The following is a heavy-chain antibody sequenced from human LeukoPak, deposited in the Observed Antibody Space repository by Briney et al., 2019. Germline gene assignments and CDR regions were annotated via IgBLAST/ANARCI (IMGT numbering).Heavy chain of an antibody. CDR1: GGSVSSGSYY. D-gene: IGHD6-13*01. Sequence: NTSETLSLTCTVSGGSVSSGSYYWSWIRQPPGKGLEWIGYIYYSGSTNYNPSLKSRVTISVDTSKNQFSLKLSSVTAADTAVFYCARGPIASGTQQFGTYHYYGMDVWGQGTTVTVSS. CDR2: IYYSGST. J-gene: IGHJ6*02. CDR3: ARGPIASGTQQFGTYHYYGMDV. V-gene: IGHV4-61*01.